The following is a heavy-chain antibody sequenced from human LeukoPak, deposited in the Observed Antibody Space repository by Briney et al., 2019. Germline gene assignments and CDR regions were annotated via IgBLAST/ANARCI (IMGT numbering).Heavy chain of an antibody. CDR1: GYSISSGYY. Sequence: PSETLSLTCAVSGYSISSGYYWAWIRQRPGKGLEWIGSIYHSGSTYYNPSLKSRVTIPVDTSKNQFSLRLSSVTAADTAMYYCARSISTTGTDYWGQGTLVTVSS. V-gene: IGHV4-38-2*01. D-gene: IGHD1-7*01. CDR3: ARSISTTGTDY. J-gene: IGHJ4*02. CDR2: IYHSGST.